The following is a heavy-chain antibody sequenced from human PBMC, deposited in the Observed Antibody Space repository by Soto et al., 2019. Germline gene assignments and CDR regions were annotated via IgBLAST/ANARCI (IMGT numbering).Heavy chain of an antibody. Sequence: GGSLRLSCAASGFTFSSYAMSWVRQAPGKGLEWVSAISGSGGSTYYADSVKGRLTISRDNSKNTLYLQMNSLRAEDTAVYYCARTQRGGSYYFDYWGQGTLVTVSS. D-gene: IGHD1-26*01. V-gene: IGHV3-23*01. CDR1: GFTFSSYA. J-gene: IGHJ4*02. CDR2: ISGSGGST. CDR3: ARTQRGGSYYFDY.